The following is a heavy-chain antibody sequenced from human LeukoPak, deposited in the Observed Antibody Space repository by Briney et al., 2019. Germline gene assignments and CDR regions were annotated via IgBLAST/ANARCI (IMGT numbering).Heavy chain of an antibody. CDR2: IFYSGST. V-gene: IGHV4-4*02. D-gene: IGHD3-10*01. Sequence: GSLRLSCAASGFTFSNAWMSWVRQAPGKGLEWIGNIFYSGSTYYSPSVKSRVTISLDTSRNQFSLKLNSVTAADTAVYYCAKSNGYGLVDIWGQGTMVTVSS. CDR3: AKSNGYGLVDI. CDR1: GFTFSNAW. J-gene: IGHJ3*02.